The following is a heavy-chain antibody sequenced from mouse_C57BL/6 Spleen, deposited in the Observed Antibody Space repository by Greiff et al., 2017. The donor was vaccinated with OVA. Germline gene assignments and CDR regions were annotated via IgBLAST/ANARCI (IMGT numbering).Heavy chain of an antibody. V-gene: IGHV1-82*01. D-gene: IGHD1-1*01. CDR2: IYPGDGDT. Sequence: LVESGPELVKPGASVKISCKASGYAFSSSWMNWVKQRPGKGLEWIGRIYPGDGDTNYNGKFKGKATLTADKSSSTAYMQLSSLTSEDSAVYFCAREDYGTVDYWGQGTTLTVSS. CDR1: GYAFSSSW. CDR3: AREDYGTVDY. J-gene: IGHJ2*01.